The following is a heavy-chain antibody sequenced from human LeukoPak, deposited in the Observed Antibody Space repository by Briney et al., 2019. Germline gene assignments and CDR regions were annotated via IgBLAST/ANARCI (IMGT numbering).Heavy chain of an antibody. V-gene: IGHV4-34*01. J-gene: IGHJ4*02. Sequence: PSETLSLTCAVYSGSFSGYYWSWIRQPPGKGLEWIGEINHSGSTNYNPSLKSRVTISVDTSKNQFSLKLSSVTAADTAVYYCARIQYYYDSSGFDYWGQGTLVTVSS. D-gene: IGHD3-22*01. CDR3: ARIQYYYDSSGFDY. CDR1: SGSFSGYY. CDR2: INHSGST.